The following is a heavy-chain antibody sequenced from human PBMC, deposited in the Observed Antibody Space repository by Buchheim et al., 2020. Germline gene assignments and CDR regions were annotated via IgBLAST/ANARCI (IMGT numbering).Heavy chain of an antibody. CDR2: ISYDGSNK. CDR1: GFTFSSYA. V-gene: IGHV3-30*04. D-gene: IGHD3-10*01. J-gene: IGHJ5*02. CDR3: ARDPYGSGSYYWNWFDP. Sequence: QVQLVESGGGVVQPGRSLRLSCAASGFTFSSYAMHWVRQAPGKGLEWVAVISYDGSNKYYADSVKGRFTISRDNSKTTLYLQMNSLRAEDTAVYYCARDPYGSGSYYWNWFDPWGQGTL.